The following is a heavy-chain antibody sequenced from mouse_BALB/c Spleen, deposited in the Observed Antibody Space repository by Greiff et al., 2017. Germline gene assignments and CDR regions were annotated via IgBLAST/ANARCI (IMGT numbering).Heavy chain of an antibody. J-gene: IGHJ2*01. CDR3: ARQEFYGNFDY. CDR1: GFTFSSYT. CDR2: ISNGGGST. V-gene: IGHV5-12-2*01. D-gene: IGHD2-1*01. Sequence: EVNVVESGGGLVQPGGSLKLSCAASGFTFSSYTMSWVRQTPEKRLEWVAYISNGGGSTYYPDTVKGRFTISRDNAKNTLYLQMSSLKSEDTAMYYCARQEFYGNFDYWGQGTTLTVSS.